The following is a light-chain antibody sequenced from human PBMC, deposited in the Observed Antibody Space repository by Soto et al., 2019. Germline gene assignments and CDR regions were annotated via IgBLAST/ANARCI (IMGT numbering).Light chain of an antibody. Sequence: QSVLTQPPSVSGAPGKRVTISFTGASSNLGPADAVHWYQQIPGSTPKLLIFDDNVRPSGVPDRFSAAKSGTTASLAITGLQTEDEDDYYCQSFDSALLAYVFGTGTKVTVL. J-gene: IGLJ1*01. CDR2: DDN. CDR3: QSFDSALLAYV. V-gene: IGLV1-40*01. CDR1: SSNLGPADA.